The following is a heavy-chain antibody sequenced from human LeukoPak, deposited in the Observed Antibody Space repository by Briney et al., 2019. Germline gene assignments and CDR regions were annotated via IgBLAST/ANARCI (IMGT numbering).Heavy chain of an antibody. Sequence: SETLSLTCTVSGGSISSYYWSWIRQPAGKGLEWIGRIYTCGSTNYNPSLKSRVTMSVDTSKNQFSLKLSSVTAADTAVYYRARDQTSGSYYYWGQGTLVTVSS. V-gene: IGHV4-4*07. D-gene: IGHD1-26*01. CDR1: GGSISSYY. CDR2: IYTCGST. J-gene: IGHJ4*02. CDR3: ARDQTSGSYYY.